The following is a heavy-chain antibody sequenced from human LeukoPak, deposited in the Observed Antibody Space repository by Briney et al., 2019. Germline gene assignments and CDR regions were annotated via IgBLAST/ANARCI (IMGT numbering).Heavy chain of an antibody. J-gene: IGHJ4*02. D-gene: IGHD3-3*01. CDR1: GGSISSGDYY. V-gene: IGHV4-30-4*08. Sequence: SQTLSLTCTVSGGSISSGDYYWSWIRQPPGKGLEWLGYIYYRGSTYYNPSLKSRVTISVDTSKNQFSLKLRSVTAADTAVYSCGRGEWYFDYWGQGTPVTVSS. CDR3: GRGEWYFDY. CDR2: IYYRGST.